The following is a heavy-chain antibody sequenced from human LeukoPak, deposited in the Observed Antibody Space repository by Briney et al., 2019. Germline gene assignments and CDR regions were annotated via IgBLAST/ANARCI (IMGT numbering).Heavy chain of an antibody. CDR2: ISGSGGST. Sequence: GGSLRLSCAVSGFNVNGIFMTWFRQAPGKGLEWVSAISGSGGSTYYADSVKGRFTISRDNSKNTLYLQMNSLRAEDTAVYYCAKDGVLLRGHAFDIWGQGTMVTVSS. V-gene: IGHV3-23*01. J-gene: IGHJ3*02. CDR1: GFNVNGIF. CDR3: AKDGVLLRGHAFDI. D-gene: IGHD3-10*01.